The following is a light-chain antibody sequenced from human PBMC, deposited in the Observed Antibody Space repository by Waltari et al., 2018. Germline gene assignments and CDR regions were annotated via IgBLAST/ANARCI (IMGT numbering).Light chain of an antibody. Sequence: SCRASHSIGIYLAWYHQKPGQAPGLRMYHASSRATGIPDRFSGSGSGTDFSLTISRLEPEDFAVYYCQKYESLPATFGQGTKVEIK. V-gene: IGKV3-20*01. J-gene: IGKJ1*01. CDR1: HSIGIY. CDR2: HAS. CDR3: QKYESLPAT.